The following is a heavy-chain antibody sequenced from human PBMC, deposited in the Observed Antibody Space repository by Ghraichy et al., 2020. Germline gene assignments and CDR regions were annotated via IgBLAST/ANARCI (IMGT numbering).Heavy chain of an antibody. D-gene: IGHD3-10*01. CDR3: ARDLVDYYYFGMDV. CDR1: GDSIISTNW. V-gene: IGHV4-4*02. J-gene: IGHJ6*01. Sequence: SETLSLTCTVSGDSIISTNWWSWVRQPPGKGLEWIGGIYHSGSTDYNPSLKSRITISVDKSKNQFSLQLTSVTAADTAVYYCARDLVDYYYFGMDVWGPGTTVTVAA. CDR2: IYHSGST.